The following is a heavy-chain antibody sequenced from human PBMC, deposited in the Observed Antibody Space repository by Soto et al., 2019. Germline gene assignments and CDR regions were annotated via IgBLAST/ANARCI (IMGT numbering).Heavy chain of an antibody. J-gene: IGHJ4*02. CDR2: ISYDGSNK. V-gene: IGHV3-30-3*01. Sequence: QVPLVESGGGVVQPGRSLRLSCAASGFTFSSYAMHWVRQAPGKGLEWVAVISYDGSNKYYADSVKGRFTISRDNSKNTLYLQMNSLRAEDTAVYYCARDGRYSYGGYYFDYWGQGTLVTVSS. CDR3: ARDGRYSYGGYYFDY. D-gene: IGHD5-18*01. CDR1: GFTFSSYA.